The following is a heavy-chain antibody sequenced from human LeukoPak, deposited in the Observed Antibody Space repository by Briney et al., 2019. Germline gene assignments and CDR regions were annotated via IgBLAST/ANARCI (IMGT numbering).Heavy chain of an antibody. CDR1: GGSFSGYY. CDR2: INHSGST. V-gene: IGHV4-34*01. D-gene: IGHD3-22*01. J-gene: IGHJ4*02. CDR3: ARAPHFFDTSGSRYYFDY. Sequence: SETLSLTCAVYGGSFSGYYWSWIRQPPGKGLEWIGEINHSGSTNYNPSLKSRVTISVDTSKNQFSLNLSSVTAADTAVYFCARAPHFFDTSGSRYYFDYWGQGALVTVSS.